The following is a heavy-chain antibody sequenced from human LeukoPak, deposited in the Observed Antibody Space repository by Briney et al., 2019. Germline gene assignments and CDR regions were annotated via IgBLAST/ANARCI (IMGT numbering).Heavy chain of an antibody. CDR3: AKKPAVAGPYYYYYMDV. J-gene: IGHJ6*03. CDR2: ISGSGGST. Sequence: GGTLRPSCAASGFTFGSYGMSWVRQAPGKGLEWVSAISGSGGSTYYADSVKGRFTISRDNSKNTLYLQMNSLRAEDTAVYYCAKKPAVAGPYYYYYMDVWGKGTTVTVSS. V-gene: IGHV3-23*01. CDR1: GFTFGSYG. D-gene: IGHD6-19*01.